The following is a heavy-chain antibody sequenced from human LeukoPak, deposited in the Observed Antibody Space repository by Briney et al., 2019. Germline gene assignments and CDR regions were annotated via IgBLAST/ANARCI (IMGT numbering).Heavy chain of an antibody. CDR1: GGSISSYY. D-gene: IGHD3-22*01. J-gene: IGHJ1*01. CDR3: ARGAPIYYDSSGYGYFQH. CDR2: IYYSGST. V-gene: IGHV4-59*01. Sequence: SETLSLTCTVSGGSISSYYWSWIRQPPGKGLEWIGYIYYSGSTNYNPSLKSRVTISVDTSKNQFSVKLSSVTAADTAVYYCARGAPIYYDSSGYGYFQHWGQGTLVTVSS.